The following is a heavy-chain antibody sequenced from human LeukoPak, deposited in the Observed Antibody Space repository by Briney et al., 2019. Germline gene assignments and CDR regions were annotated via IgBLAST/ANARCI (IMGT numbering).Heavy chain of an antibody. CDR2: ISSSGSTI. Sequence: GGSLRLSCAASGFTFSSYGMHWVRQAPGKGLEWVSYISSSGSTIYYADSVKGRFTISRDNAKNSLYLQMNSLRAEDTAVYYCARAFIISDAFDIWGQGTMVTVSS. V-gene: IGHV3-48*04. J-gene: IGHJ3*02. D-gene: IGHD3-10*01. CDR3: ARAFIISDAFDI. CDR1: GFTFSSYG.